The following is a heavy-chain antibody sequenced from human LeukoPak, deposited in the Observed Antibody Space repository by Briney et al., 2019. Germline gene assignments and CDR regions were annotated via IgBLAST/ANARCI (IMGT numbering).Heavy chain of an antibody. V-gene: IGHV4-61*02. CDR3: ARDIVAYDILTGYVPGISYFDY. D-gene: IGHD3-9*01. J-gene: IGHJ4*02. CDR1: GGSISSGSYY. Sequence: SETLSLTCTVSGGSISSGSYYWSWIQQPAGKGLEWIGRIYTSGSTNYNPSLKSRVTISVDTSKNQFSLKLSSVTAADTAVYYCARDIVAYDILTGYVPGISYFDYWGQGTLVTVSS. CDR2: IYTSGST.